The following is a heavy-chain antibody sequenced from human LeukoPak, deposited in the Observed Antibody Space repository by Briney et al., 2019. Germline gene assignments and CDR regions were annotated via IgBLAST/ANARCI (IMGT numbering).Heavy chain of an antibody. Sequence: ASVKVSCKASGYTFTGYYMHWVRQPPGQGLEWMGWINPNSGGTNYAQKFQGRVTMTRDTSISTAYMELSRLRSDDTAVYYCARVLMSQYYYGSGSYLEAFDIWGQGTMVTVSS. V-gene: IGHV1-2*02. CDR3: ARVLMSQYYYGSGSYLEAFDI. J-gene: IGHJ3*02. CDR2: INPNSGGT. CDR1: GYTFTGYY. D-gene: IGHD3-10*01.